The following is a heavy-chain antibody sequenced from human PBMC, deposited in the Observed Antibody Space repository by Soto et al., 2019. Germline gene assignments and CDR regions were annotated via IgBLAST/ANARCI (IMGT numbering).Heavy chain of an antibody. CDR3: ARDLSGYVPFDY. V-gene: IGHV3-66*01. Sequence: GGSLRLSCAASGFTVSSNYMSWVRQAPGKGLEWVSLIYNAGSTYYADSVKGRFTISRDNSKNTLYLQMNSLRAEDTGVYYCARDLSGYVPFDYWGQGTLVTVSS. CDR1: GFTVSSNY. CDR2: IYNAGST. J-gene: IGHJ4*02. D-gene: IGHD5-12*01.